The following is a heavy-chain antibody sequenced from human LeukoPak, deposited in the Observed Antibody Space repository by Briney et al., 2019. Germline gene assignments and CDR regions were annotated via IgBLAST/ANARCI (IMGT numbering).Heavy chain of an antibody. Sequence: TFSSYAMSWLRQPPGQGLEWIGSIYYSGSTYYHPSLKSRVTITVDTSKNQFSLKLSSVTAADTAVYYCARHVVEVVAAMDVWGKGTTVTVSS. CDR3: ARHVVEVVAAMDV. CDR2: IYYSGST. CDR1: TFSSYA. J-gene: IGHJ6*03. V-gene: IGHV4-39*01. D-gene: IGHD2-15*01.